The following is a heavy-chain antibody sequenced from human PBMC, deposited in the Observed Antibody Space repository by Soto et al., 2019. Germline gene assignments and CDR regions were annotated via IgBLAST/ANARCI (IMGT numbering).Heavy chain of an antibody. CDR3: ASGSGSYYSWFDP. Sequence: LSLTCTVSGGSISSGGYYWSWIRQHPGKGLEWIGYIYYSRSTYYNPSLKSRVTISVDTSKNQFSLKLSSVTAADTAVYYCASGSGSYYSWFDPWGQGTLVTVSS. D-gene: IGHD3-10*01. CDR2: IYYSRST. CDR1: GGSISSGGYY. V-gene: IGHV4-31*03. J-gene: IGHJ5*02.